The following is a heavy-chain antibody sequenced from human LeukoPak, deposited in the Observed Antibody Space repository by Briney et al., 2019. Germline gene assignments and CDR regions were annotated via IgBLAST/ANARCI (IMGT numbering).Heavy chain of an antibody. CDR1: GYTPTELS. CDR3: VKGSGSYYNGRQALDY. D-gene: IGHD3-10*01. CDR2: IDTEDGET. J-gene: IGHJ4*02. V-gene: IGHV1-24*01. Sequence: GPSVNVSCKVSGYTPTELSIHWVRQAPGKGLEWMGGIDTEDGETIYAQKFQGRVTMTEDTSTDTAYMELSSLRSEDTAVYYCVKGSGSYYNGRQALDYWGQGTLVTVSS.